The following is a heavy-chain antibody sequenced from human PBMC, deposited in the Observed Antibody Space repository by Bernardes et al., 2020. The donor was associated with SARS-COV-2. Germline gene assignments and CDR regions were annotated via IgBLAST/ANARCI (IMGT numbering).Heavy chain of an antibody. CDR1: GFTVSSNY. V-gene: IGHV3-66*01. Sequence: GGSLRLSCAASGFTVSSNYMSWVRQAPGKGLEWFSVIYSGGNTYYADSVKDRFTISRDNSKNTLYLQMNSLRAEDTAVYYCARDYPDPADWGQGTLVTVSS. J-gene: IGHJ4*02. CDR3: ARDYPDPAD. D-gene: IGHD6-13*01. CDR2: IYSGGNT.